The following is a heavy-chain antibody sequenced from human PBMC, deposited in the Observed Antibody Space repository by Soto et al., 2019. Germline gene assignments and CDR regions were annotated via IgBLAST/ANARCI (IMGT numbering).Heavy chain of an antibody. CDR2: INGNGDST. CDR3: ARRSPHYFDY. CDR1: GLTFGSYT. Sequence: GGSLRLSCAASGLTFGSYTMSWVRQAPGKGLEWVSNINGNGDSTSYADSVKGRFTISRDNSKNTLYLQMSSLRAEDTAVYYCARRSPHYFDYWGQGTLVTVSS. V-gene: IGHV3-23*01. J-gene: IGHJ4*02.